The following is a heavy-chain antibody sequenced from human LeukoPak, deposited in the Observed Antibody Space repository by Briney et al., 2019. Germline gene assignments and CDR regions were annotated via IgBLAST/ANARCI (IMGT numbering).Heavy chain of an antibody. CDR3: AKGGTRFRFNSQFDY. J-gene: IGHJ4*02. CDR2: ISGSGGST. V-gene: IGHV3-23*01. Sequence: GGSLRLSCAASGFTFSSYAMSWVRQAPGKGLEWVSAISGSGGSTYYADSGKGRFTISRDNSKNTLYLQMNRLRAEDTAVYYCAKGGTRFRFNSQFDYWGQGTLVTVSS. CDR1: GFTFSSYA. D-gene: IGHD3-16*01.